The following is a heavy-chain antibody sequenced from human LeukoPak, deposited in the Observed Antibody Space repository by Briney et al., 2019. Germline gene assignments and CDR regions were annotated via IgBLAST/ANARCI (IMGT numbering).Heavy chain of an antibody. J-gene: IGHJ4*02. D-gene: IGHD5-18*01. CDR1: GASISSYY. CDR2: IYYSGST. CDR3: ATSCGDSYGCYFDY. Sequence: SETLSLTCTVSGASISSYYWSWIRQPPGKGLEWIGYIYYSGSTNYNPSLKSRVTISVDTSKSQFSLRLSSVTAADTAIYYCATSCGDSYGCYFDYWGQGTLVTVSS. V-gene: IGHV4-59*08.